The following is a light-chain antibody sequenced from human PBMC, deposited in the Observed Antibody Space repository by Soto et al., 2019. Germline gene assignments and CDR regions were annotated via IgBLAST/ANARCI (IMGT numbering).Light chain of an antibody. CDR1: QSVSSSS. CDR3: QQYGSSPIT. J-gene: IGKJ5*01. V-gene: IGKV3-20*01. CDR2: GAS. Sequence: DIVLTQSPGTLSLSPGQRATLSCRASQSVSSSSVAWYRQRPGQAPRLLIYGASTRATGIPARFSGSGSGTEFTLTINSLQSEDFAVYYCQQYGSSPITFGQGTRLEIK.